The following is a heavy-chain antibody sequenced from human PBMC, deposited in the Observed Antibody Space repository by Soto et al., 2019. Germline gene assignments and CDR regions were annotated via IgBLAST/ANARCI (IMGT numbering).Heavy chain of an antibody. CDR2: ISGSGGST. CDR3: AKDCRVGLGSGYLQPSTLVY. Sequence: GGPHRHSYAASGFTISSYAMRWVSQEPGKGLEWVSAISGSGGSTYYADSVKGRFTISRDNSKNTLYLQITSLRAEDTAVYYCAKDCRVGLGSGYLQPSTLVYWGQLTLVTVSS. V-gene: IGHV3-23*01. J-gene: IGHJ4*02. D-gene: IGHD3-22*01. CDR1: GFTISSYA.